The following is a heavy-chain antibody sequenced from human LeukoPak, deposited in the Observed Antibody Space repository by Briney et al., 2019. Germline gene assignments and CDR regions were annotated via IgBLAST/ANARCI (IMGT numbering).Heavy chain of an antibody. CDR1: GLTVSDNS. CDR2: IYTGGNS. J-gene: IGHJ3*02. D-gene: IGHD3-9*01. V-gene: IGHV3-53*01. CDR3: ARETSYDILNGYKNDAFDI. Sequence: GGSLRLSCAASGLTVSDNSMSWVRQGPGKGLEGVSVIYTGGNSYYADSVKGRFTISRDNSKNTLYLQMNSLRAEDTAVYYCARETSYDILNGYKNDAFDIWGQGTAATVSS.